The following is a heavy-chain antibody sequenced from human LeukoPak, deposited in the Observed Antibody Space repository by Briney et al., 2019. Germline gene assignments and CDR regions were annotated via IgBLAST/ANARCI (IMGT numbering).Heavy chain of an antibody. CDR3: ARGGATMVRGVHGY. Sequence: ASVKVSCKASGGTFSSYTISWVRQAPGQGLEWMGRIIPILGIANYAQKFQGRVTITADKSTSTAYMELSSLSSVTAADTAVYYCARGGATMVRGVHGYWGQGTLVTVSS. D-gene: IGHD3-10*01. CDR1: GGTFSSYT. V-gene: IGHV1-69*02. CDR2: IIPILGIA. J-gene: IGHJ4*02.